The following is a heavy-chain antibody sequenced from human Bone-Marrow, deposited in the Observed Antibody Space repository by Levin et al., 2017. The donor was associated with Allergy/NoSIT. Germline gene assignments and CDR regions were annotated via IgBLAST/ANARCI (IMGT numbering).Heavy chain of an antibody. D-gene: IGHD6-13*01. CDR3: ATTSACHGRSSWDQLFDP. CDR2: IYYSGST. J-gene: IGHJ5*02. Sequence: PSETLSLTCTVSGGSISSYYWSWIRQPPGKGLEWIGYIYYSGSTNYNPSLKSRVTISVDTSKNQFSLKLSSVTAADTAVYYCATTSACHGRSSWDQLFDPWGQGTLVTVSS. V-gene: IGHV4-59*01. CDR1: GGSISSYY.